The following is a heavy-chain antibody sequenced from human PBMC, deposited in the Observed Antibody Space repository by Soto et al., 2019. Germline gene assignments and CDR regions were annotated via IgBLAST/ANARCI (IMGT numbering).Heavy chain of an antibody. CDR3: AKPGFGSFGVVTNFDY. Sequence: GGSLRLSCAASGFTFSGYAMSWVRQAPGKGLEWVSGISGSGGSTYYAASVKGRFTISRDNSKNTLYLQMNSLRAEDTAVYYCAKPGFGSFGVVTNFDYWGKGTLVTVS. V-gene: IGHV3-23*01. CDR2: ISGSGGST. J-gene: IGHJ4*02. D-gene: IGHD3-3*01. CDR1: GFTFSGYA.